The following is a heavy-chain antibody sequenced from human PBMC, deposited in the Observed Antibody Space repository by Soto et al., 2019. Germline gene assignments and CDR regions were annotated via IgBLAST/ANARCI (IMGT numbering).Heavy chain of an antibody. Sequence: PSETLSLTCTVSGGSISSGGYYWSWIRQHPGKGLEWIGYIYYSGSTYYNPFLKSRVTISVDTSKNQFSLKLSSVTAAGTAVYYCARSLGPGDFDYWGQGTLVTVSS. J-gene: IGHJ4*02. V-gene: IGHV4-31*03. CDR2: IYYSGST. D-gene: IGHD3-10*01. CDR3: ARSLGPGDFDY. CDR1: GGSISSGGYY.